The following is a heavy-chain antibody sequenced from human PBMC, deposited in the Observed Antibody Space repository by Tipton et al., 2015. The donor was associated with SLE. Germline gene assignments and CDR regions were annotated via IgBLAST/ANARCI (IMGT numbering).Heavy chain of an antibody. CDR2: IYSGGST. D-gene: IGHD3-10*01. CDR3: AKDRIMVQGAPRWYLDL. V-gene: IGHV3-23*03. CDR1: GFTFSSYA. J-gene: IGHJ2*01. Sequence: SLRLSCAASGFTFSSYAMSWVRQAPGKGLEWVSVIYSGGSTYYAGSVKGRFTISRDNSKNTLYLQMSSLRAEDTAVYYCAKDRIMVQGAPRWYLDLGGSGPRVTVSS.